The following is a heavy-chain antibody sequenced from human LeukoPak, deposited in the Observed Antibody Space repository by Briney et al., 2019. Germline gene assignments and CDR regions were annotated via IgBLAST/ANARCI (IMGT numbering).Heavy chain of an antibody. J-gene: IGHJ5*02. CDR2: IWYDGSNK. CDR1: GFTFSSYG. CDR3: AKDLRFPPYYYDSSGYYPNWFDP. Sequence: GRSLRLSCAASGFTFSSYGMHWVRQAPGKGLEWVAVIWYDGSNKYYADSVKGRFTISRDNSKNTLCLQMNSLRAEDTAVYYCAKDLRFPPYYYDSSGYYPNWFDPWGQGTLVTVSS. D-gene: IGHD3-22*01. V-gene: IGHV3-33*06.